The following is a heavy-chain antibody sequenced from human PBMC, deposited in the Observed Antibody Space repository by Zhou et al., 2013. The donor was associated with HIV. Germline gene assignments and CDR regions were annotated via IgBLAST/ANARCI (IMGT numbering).Heavy chain of an antibody. CDR3: ARAGYYGSGSRAAFDF. Sequence: QVQSVQSGAEVKKPGASVKVSCKPSGYTFTNYGITWVRQVPGQGLEWMGWITAYNGNTNYAERFQDRLTMTTDTSTNTAYMELRSLKSDDTAVYYCARAGYYGSGSRAAFDFWARERWSLSPQ. CDR2: ITAYNGNT. V-gene: IGHV1-18*01. D-gene: IGHD3-10*01. J-gene: IGHJ4*02. CDR1: GYTFTNYG.